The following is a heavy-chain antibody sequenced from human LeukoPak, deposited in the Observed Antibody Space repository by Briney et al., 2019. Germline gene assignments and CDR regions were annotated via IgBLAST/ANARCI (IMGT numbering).Heavy chain of an antibody. CDR2: VDPEDGET. V-gene: IGHV1-69-2*01. CDR3: ATFGYCTNGGCYNIDY. D-gene: IGHD2-8*01. Sequence: GASVKISCKVSGYTFTDYYMHWVQQAPGKGLEWMGLVDPEDGETIYAEKFQGRVTITADTSTDTAYMELSSLRSEDTAVYYCATFGYCTNGGCYNIDYWGQGTLVTVSS. J-gene: IGHJ4*02. CDR1: GYTFTDYY.